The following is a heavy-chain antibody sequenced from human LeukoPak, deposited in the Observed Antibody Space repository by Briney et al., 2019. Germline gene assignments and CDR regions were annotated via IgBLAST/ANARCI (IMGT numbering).Heavy chain of an antibody. CDR3: ARDRQPSLFVSGSSYYMDV. Sequence: ASVKVSCKASGYTFTSYGISWVRQAPGQGLEWMGWISAYNGNTNYAQKLQGRVTMTTDTSTSTAYMELRSLRSEDTAVYYCARDRQPSLFVSGSSYYMDVWGKGTTVTVSS. D-gene: IGHD2-21*01. J-gene: IGHJ6*03. CDR2: ISAYNGNT. CDR1: GYTFTSYG. V-gene: IGHV1-18*01.